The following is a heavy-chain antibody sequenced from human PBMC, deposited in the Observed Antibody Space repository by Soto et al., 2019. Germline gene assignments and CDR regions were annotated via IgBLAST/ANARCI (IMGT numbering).Heavy chain of an antibody. Sequence: GGSLRLSCAASGFTFSSYAMNWVRQAPGKGLEWVSAITASGGSTYYADSVKGRFTISRDNSKNTLYLQMNSLRAEDTAVYYCAKYPSMIVVAPPGYFQHWGQGTLVTVSS. CDR1: GFTFSSYA. CDR3: AKYPSMIVVAPPGYFQH. CDR2: ITASGGST. D-gene: IGHD3-22*01. J-gene: IGHJ1*01. V-gene: IGHV3-23*01.